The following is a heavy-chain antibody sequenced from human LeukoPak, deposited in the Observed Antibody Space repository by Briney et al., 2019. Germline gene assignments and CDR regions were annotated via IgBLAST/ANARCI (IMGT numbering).Heavy chain of an antibody. Sequence: GGSLRLSCAASGFTFSSYSMNWVRQAPGRGLEWVSYISSSSSTIYYADSVKGRFTISRDNAKNSLYLQMNSLRAEDTAVCYCARGEDAFDIWGQGTMVTVSS. CDR1: GFTFSSYS. CDR2: ISSSSSTI. CDR3: ARGEDAFDI. J-gene: IGHJ3*02. V-gene: IGHV3-48*04.